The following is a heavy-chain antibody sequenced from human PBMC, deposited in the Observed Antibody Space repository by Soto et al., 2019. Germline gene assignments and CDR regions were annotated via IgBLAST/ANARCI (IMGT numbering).Heavy chain of an antibody. D-gene: IGHD3-22*01. CDR2: ISYDGSDK. CDR3: ARSRSSHYYDSIGYWHPFDY. J-gene: IGHJ4*02. CDR1: GFTFSSYD. V-gene: IGHV3-30-3*01. Sequence: RGSLRLSCADSGFTFSSYDIHWGRQAPGKGLEWVAVISYDGSDKYYADSVKGRFTISRDNSKNTLYLQMNSLRAEDTAVYYCARSRSSHYYDSIGYWHPFDYWGQGTLFTVSS.